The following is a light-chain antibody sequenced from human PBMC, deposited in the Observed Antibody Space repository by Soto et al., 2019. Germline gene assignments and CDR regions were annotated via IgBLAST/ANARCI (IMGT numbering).Light chain of an antibody. CDR1: QTVSSSY. CDR2: GAS. Sequence: EIVLTQSPGTLSLSPGERATLSCRASQTVSSSYLAWYQHKPGQAPRLLMFGASRGATGVPARFRGSGSGREFTLTISSLQSEDSAVYYCQQYHDRPRTFGQGTKVDIK. CDR3: QQYHDRPRT. J-gene: IGKJ1*01. V-gene: IGKV3-20*01.